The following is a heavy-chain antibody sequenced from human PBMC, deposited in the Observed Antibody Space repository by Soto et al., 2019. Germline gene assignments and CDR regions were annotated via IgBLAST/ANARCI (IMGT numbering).Heavy chain of an antibody. D-gene: IGHD2-15*01. Sequence: ASVKVSCKASGYSFTIPGFNLVRQAPGQGLEWMGWISAYNGNTNYAQKFQGRVTMTTDTSTNTAYMELRSLRSDDTAVYYCAREGSVVVAPADYFYYGMDVWGQGTTVTVSS. CDR3: AREGSVVVAPADYFYYGMDV. J-gene: IGHJ6*02. V-gene: IGHV1-18*01. CDR2: ISAYNGNT. CDR1: GYSFTIPG.